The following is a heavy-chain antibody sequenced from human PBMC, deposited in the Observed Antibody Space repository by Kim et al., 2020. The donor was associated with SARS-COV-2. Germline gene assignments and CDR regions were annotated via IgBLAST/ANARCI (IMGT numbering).Heavy chain of an antibody. Sequence: KFQGRVTMTRNTSISTAYMELSSLRAEDTAVYYCASEFCSSTSCFGWFDPWGQGTLVTVSS. CDR3: ASEFCSSTSCFGWFDP. D-gene: IGHD2-2*01. J-gene: IGHJ5*02. V-gene: IGHV1-8*01.